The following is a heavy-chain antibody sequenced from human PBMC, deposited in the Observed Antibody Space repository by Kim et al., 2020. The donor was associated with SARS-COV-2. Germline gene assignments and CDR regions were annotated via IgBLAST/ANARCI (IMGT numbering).Heavy chain of an antibody. CDR1: GFTFSRYG. V-gene: IGHV3-33*01. CDR2: IWYDGSNK. CDR3: TSDSDDILTGYNNWFAT. D-gene: IGHD3-9*01. J-gene: IGHJ5*02. Sequence: GGSLRLSCAASGFTFSRYGMHWVRQAPGKGLERVAVIWYDGSNKYYADSVKGRFTISRDNSKNMLYLQMNSLRAEDTAVYYCTSDSDDILTGYNNWFATWGKGRLVTVSP.